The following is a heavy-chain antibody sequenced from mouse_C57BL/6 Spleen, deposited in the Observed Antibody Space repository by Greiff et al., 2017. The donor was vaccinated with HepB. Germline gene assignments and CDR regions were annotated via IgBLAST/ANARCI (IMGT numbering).Heavy chain of an antibody. CDR2: ISSGSSTF. D-gene: IGHD1-1*01. CDR1: GFTFSDYG. J-gene: IGHJ3*01. CDR3: ARNYYGSSYPFAY. V-gene: IGHV5-17*01. Sequence: EVQLVESGGGLVKPGGSLKLSCAASGFTFSDYGMHWVRQAPEKGLEWVAYISSGSSTFYYADTVKGRFTISRDNAKNTLFLQMTSLRSEDTAMYYCARNYYGSSYPFAYWGQGTLVTVSA.